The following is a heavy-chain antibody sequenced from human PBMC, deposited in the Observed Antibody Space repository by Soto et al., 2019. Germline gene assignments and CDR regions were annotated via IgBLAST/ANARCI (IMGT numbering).Heavy chain of an antibody. Sequence: SETLSLTCTVSGASISSGGYYWSWIRQHPGKGLEWVGYIYYGASSHYNPSLKSRVSISIDTSKNQLSLNLGSVTVADTAVYYCARGEGYCSGGNCFYFDYWGQGTPVTVSS. J-gene: IGHJ4*02. D-gene: IGHD2-15*01. V-gene: IGHV4-31*03. CDR2: IYYGASS. CDR1: GASISSGGYY. CDR3: ARGEGYCSGGNCFYFDY.